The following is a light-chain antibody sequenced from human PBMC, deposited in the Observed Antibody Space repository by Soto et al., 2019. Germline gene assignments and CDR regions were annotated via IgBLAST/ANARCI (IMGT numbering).Light chain of an antibody. CDR3: CSYAGGYTLGV. CDR1: NSDVGGYNY. V-gene: IGLV2-11*01. CDR2: DVT. Sequence: QSALAQPRSVSGSPGQSVTISCTGTNSDVGGYNYVSWYQQHPGKAPKLMIYDVTKRPSGVPDRFSGSKSGHTASLTISGLQADDEADYYCCSYAGGYTLGVFGGGTKVTVL. J-gene: IGLJ2*01.